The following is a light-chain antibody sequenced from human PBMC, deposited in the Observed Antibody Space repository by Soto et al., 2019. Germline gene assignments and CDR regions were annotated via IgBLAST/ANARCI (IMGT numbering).Light chain of an antibody. CDR2: VND. J-gene: IGLJ1*01. V-gene: IGLV1-44*01. CDR3: AAWDDSLNAL. Sequence: QSVLTQPPSVSGTPGQTVTISCSGSSSNIGDNPVNWYQQLPGAAPKLLIYVNDQRPSGVPDRFSGSKSGTSASLAISGLQPEDEADYYCAAWDDSLNALFGTGTKVTVL. CDR1: SSNIGDNP.